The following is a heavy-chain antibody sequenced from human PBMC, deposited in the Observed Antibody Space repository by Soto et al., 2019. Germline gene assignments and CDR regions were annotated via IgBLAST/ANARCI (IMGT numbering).Heavy chain of an antibody. V-gene: IGHV3-66*01. J-gene: IGHJ5*02. CDR2: IYGGGST. Sequence: EVQLVESGGGLVQPGGSLRLSCAASGFTVSNNYMSWVRQAPGKGLEWVSVIYGGGSTYYADSVKGRFTISSDTSKNTLYLEMNSRRAEDTAVYYCARIYYGSWGQGTLVTVSS. CDR3: ARIYYGS. CDR1: GFTVSNNY. D-gene: IGHD3-16*01.